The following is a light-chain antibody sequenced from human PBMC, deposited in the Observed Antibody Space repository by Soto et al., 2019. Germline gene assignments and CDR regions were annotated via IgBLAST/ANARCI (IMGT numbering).Light chain of an antibody. J-gene: IGKJ4*01. CDR2: AAS. CDR3: HKYNHAPT. CDR1: QGISNY. V-gene: IGKV1-27*01. Sequence: DIPMTQSPSSLSASVGDRVTITCRASQGISNYLAWYQHKPGKVPELLIYAASTLQSGVTSRFSGSGSGTEFSLTISGLQPEDVATYYCHKYNHAPTFGGGTKVEIK.